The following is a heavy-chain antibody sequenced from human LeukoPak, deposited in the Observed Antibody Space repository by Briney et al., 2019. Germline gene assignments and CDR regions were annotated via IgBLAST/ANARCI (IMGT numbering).Heavy chain of an antibody. V-gene: IGHV3-33*01. CDR1: GFILNDYG. CDR3: ARDRHCVNGVCHSPPGMDV. CDR2: IWFDKNQ. J-gene: IGHJ6*02. Sequence: GRSLRLSCAASGFILNDYGMHWVRQAPGKGLEWVVDIWFDKNQHFADSVKGRFAISRDNSKNTVYLQINSLRAEDTAVYYCARDRHCVNGVCHSPPGMDVWGQGTTVTVSS. D-gene: IGHD2-8*01.